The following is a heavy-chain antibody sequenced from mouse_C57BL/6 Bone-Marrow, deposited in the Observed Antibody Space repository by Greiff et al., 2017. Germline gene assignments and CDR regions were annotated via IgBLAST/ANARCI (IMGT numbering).Heavy chain of an antibody. CDR1: GYTFTSYG. V-gene: IGHV1-81*01. J-gene: IGHJ2*01. Sequence: VQLQQSGAELARPGASVKLSCTASGYTFTSYGISWVQQRTGQGLEWIGEINPRSGNTYYNEKFKGKATLTADKSSSTAYMELRSLTSEDSAVYFCAIYYYGSSYGGDWGQGTTLTVSS. CDR2: INPRSGNT. CDR3: AIYYYGSSYGGD. D-gene: IGHD1-1*01.